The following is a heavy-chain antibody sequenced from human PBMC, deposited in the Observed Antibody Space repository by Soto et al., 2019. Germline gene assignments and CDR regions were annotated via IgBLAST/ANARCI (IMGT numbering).Heavy chain of an antibody. CDR2: ISRSGTT. J-gene: IGHJ5*02. V-gene: IGHV4-34*01. CDR1: GGYFNDNY. D-gene: IGHD3-10*01. CDR3: ATSLWFGTQVEL. Sequence: QVQLQQWGAGLLKPSETLSLSCAVYGGYFNDNYYTWFRQPPGKGLEWIGEISRSGTTKYIPSLKSRDSISFDTSKTQVSRKVTSVTAADTAVYYCATSLWFGTQVELWGQGALVTVSS.